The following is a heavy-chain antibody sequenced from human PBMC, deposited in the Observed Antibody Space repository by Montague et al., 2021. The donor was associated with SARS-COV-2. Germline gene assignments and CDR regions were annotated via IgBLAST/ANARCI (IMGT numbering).Heavy chain of an antibody. D-gene: IGHD2-21*02. V-gene: IGHV4-39*01. J-gene: IGHJ4*02. CDR2: IYYGRST. Sequence: SETLSLTCTLSGGSISSSSWNWGWIRRPPGKGLEWIGTIYYGRSTYYXPSLKSRVTISVDTSKNQFSLKLSSVIAADTAVYYCARQGGGIVVVTAIRGPYYFDYWGQRTLVTVSS. CDR1: GGSISSSSWN. CDR3: ARQGGGIVVVTAIRGPYYFDY.